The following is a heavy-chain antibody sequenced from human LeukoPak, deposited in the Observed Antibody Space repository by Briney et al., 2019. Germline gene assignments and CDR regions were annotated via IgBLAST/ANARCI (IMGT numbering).Heavy chain of an antibody. CDR1: GGSFSGYY. Sequence: SETLSLTCAVYGGSFSGYYWSWIRQPPGKGLEWIGEINHSGSTYYNPSLKSRVTISVDTSKNQFSLKLSSVTAADTAVYYCARGRLAKVYYYYYYMDVWGKGTTVTVSS. J-gene: IGHJ6*03. CDR2: INHSGST. V-gene: IGHV4-34*01. CDR3: ARGRLAKVYYYYYYMDV.